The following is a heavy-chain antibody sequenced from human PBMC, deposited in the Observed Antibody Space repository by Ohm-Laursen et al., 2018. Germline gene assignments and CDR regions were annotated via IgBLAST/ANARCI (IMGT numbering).Heavy chain of an antibody. J-gene: IGHJ4*02. CDR1: GFTFSDFY. CDR2: ITSSGDTL. Sequence: SLRLSCAASGFTFSDFYMSWIRQAPGKGLEWISYITSSGDTLYYVDSVQGRFTISRDNAKNSLYLQMNSLRVEDTAVYYCARTQANYYYFDYWGQGALVTVSS. V-gene: IGHV3-11*01. D-gene: IGHD4/OR15-4a*01. CDR3: ARTQANYYYFDY.